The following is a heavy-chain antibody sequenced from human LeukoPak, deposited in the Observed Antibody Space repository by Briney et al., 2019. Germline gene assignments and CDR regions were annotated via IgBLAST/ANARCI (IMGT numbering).Heavy chain of an antibody. Sequence: GGSLRLSCAASEFTLSTYAMNWVRQAPGKGLEWVSTISGRWTNYADSVKGRFTISRDNSQNTLYLQMNSLRVEDTAVYYCARDCDYGDTSGMPCYWGQRTLGSASS. CDR1: EFTLSTYA. D-gene: IGHD4-23*01. CDR3: ARDCDYGDTSGMPCY. CDR2: ISGRWT. V-gene: IGHV3-23*01. J-gene: IGHJ4*02.